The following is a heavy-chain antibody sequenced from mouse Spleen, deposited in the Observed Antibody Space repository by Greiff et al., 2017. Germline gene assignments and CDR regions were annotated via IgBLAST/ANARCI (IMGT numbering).Heavy chain of an antibody. CDR3: TREGDSSGSVSFAY. V-gene: IGHV6-6*01. CDR2: IRNKANNHAT. J-gene: IGHJ3*01. Sequence: EVKLVESGGGLVQPGGSMKLSCAASGFTFSDAWMDWVRQSPEKGLEWVAEIRNKANNHATYYAESVKGRFTISRDDSKSSVYLQMNSLRAEDTGIYYCTREGDSSGSVSFAYWGQGTLVTVSA. D-gene: IGHD3-2*01. CDR1: GFTFSDAW.